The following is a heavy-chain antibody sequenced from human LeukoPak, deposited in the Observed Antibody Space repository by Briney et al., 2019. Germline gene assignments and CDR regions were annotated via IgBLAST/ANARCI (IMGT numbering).Heavy chain of an antibody. CDR2: IYYSGST. CDR1: GGSISSYY. D-gene: IGHD3-10*01. V-gene: IGHV4-59*01. J-gene: IGHJ5*02. CDR3: ARARYYYGSGTNRFDP. Sequence: SETLSLTCTVSGGSISSYYWSWIRQPPGKGLEWIGYIYYSGSTNYNPSLKSRVTISVDTSKNQFSLKLSSVTAADTAVYYCARARYYYGSGTNRFDPWGQGTLVTVSS.